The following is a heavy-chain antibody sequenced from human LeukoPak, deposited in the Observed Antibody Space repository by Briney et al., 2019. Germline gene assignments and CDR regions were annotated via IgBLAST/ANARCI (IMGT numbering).Heavy chain of an antibody. Sequence: SETLSLTCTVSGGSISSGSYYWNWIRQPAGKGLEWIGRIYTSGSTNYNPSLKRRVTISVDTSKNQFSLRLSSVTAADTAVYYCARLTKNDSGTYRFGKKKRGYMDVWGKGTTVTISS. CDR2: IYTSGST. CDR1: GGSISSGSYY. J-gene: IGHJ6*03. D-gene: IGHD3-10*01. V-gene: IGHV4-61*02. CDR3: ARLTKNDSGTYRFGKKKRGYMDV.